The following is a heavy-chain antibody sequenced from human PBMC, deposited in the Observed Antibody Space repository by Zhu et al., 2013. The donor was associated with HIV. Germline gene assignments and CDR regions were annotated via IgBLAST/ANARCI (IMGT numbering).Heavy chain of an antibody. J-gene: IGHJ6*02. CDR1: GYTFTIYG. CDR3: VRDDGHTGYYYAMDV. Sequence: QAQLVQSGEQVKKPGASVKVSCKASGYTFTIYGITWVRQAPGQGLEWMGWISGFNGNTNYAQRFQGRVTMTTDTSTSTAYMELTSLISDDTAVYYCVRDDGHTGYYYAMDVWGQGDHSHRSP. CDR2: ISGFNGNT. V-gene: IGHV1-18*01. D-gene: IGHD4-17*01.